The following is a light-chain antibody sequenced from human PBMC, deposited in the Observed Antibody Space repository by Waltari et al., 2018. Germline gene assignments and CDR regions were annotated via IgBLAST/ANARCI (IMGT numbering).Light chain of an antibody. Sequence: QTVVTQEPSFSVSPGGTVTLTSGLTSGSVSTTYYPSWYQQTPGHAPRLLISGTYTRSSGVPDRCSGSILGNKAALTITGAQADDESDYYCVLYLDSGMVFGGGTKLTVL. CDR3: VLYLDSGMV. CDR1: SGSVSTTYY. CDR2: GTY. J-gene: IGLJ2*01. V-gene: IGLV8-61*01.